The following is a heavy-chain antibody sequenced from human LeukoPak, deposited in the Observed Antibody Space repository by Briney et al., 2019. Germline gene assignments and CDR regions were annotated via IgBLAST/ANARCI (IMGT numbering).Heavy chain of an antibody. D-gene: IGHD1-26*01. CDR3: ARDPNLYSGTYDTY. Sequence: SSETLSLTCTVSGGSVSSGSYYWSWVRQPPGKGLEWVANIKQDGSERYYVDSVKGRFTISRDNAKNSVFLQMNSLRAEDTAVYYCARDPNLYSGTYDTYWGQGTLVTVSS. CDR2: IKQDGSER. V-gene: IGHV3-7*03. J-gene: IGHJ4*02. CDR1: GGSVSSGSYY.